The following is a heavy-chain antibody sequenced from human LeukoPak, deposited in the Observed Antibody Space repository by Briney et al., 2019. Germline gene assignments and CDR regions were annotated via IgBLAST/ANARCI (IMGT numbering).Heavy chain of an antibody. D-gene: IGHD3-16*02. CDR1: GGSFSGYY. CDR2: INHSGST. Sequence: SETLSLTCAVYGGSFSGYYWSWIRQPPGKGLEWIGEINHSGSTNYNPSLKSRVTISVDTSKNQFSLKLSSVSAADTAVYYCARDGPYYDYVWGSYRYPRYFDYWGQGTLVTVSS. V-gene: IGHV4-34*01. CDR3: ARDGPYYDYVWGSYRYPRYFDY. J-gene: IGHJ4*02.